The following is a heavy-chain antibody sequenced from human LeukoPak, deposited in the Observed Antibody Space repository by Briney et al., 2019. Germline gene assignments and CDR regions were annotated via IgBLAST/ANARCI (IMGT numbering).Heavy chain of an antibody. CDR2: MNPDSGGT. CDR1: GYTFTGYY. J-gene: IGHJ4*02. V-gene: IGHV1-2*02. Sequence: ASVKVSYKASGYTFTGYYMNWVRQAPGQGLEWMGWMNPDSGGTNYAQKFQGRVTMTRDTSISTAYMDLSRLRSDDTAVYYCARGAPNSSGFRLVDNWGQGTLVTVSS. D-gene: IGHD6-19*01. CDR3: ARGAPNSSGFRLVDN.